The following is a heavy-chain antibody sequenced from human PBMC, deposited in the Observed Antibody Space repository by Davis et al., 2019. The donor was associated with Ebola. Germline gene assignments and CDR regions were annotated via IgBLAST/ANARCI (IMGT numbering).Heavy chain of an antibody. CDR3: AKLAGEPAAMVVDYYYGMDV. V-gene: IGHV3-30*18. CDR1: GFTFSSYG. D-gene: IGHD2-2*01. Sequence: GESLKISCAASGFTFSSYGMHWVRQAPGKGLEWVAVISYDGSNKYYADSVKGRFTISRDNSKNTLYLQMNSLRAEDTAVYYCAKLAGEPAAMVVDYYYGMDVWGKGTTVTVSS. J-gene: IGHJ6*04. CDR2: ISYDGSNK.